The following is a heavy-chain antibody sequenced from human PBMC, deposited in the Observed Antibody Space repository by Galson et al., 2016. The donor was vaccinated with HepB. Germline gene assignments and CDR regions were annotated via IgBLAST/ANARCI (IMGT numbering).Heavy chain of an antibody. CDR1: GFTFSSYG. V-gene: IGHV3-33*01. J-gene: IGHJ6*03. D-gene: IGHD5-24*01. CDR3: TRDEKIEGATIMARGQKFTYDYNMDV. Sequence: SLRLSCAVSGFTFSSYGMRWVRQAPGKGLEWVAAIWYDGSNKYYADSVKGRFTVSRDNTKTTLYLQMNSLRAEDMDVYYCTRDEKIEGATIMARGQKFTYDYNMDVWGKGTTVIVSS. CDR2: IWYDGSNK.